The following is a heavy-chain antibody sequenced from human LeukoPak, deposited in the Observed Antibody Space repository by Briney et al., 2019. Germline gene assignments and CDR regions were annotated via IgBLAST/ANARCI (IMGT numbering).Heavy chain of an antibody. CDR2: IYYSGST. Sequence: PSETLSLTCTVSGGSISSGDYYWSWIRQPPGKGLEWIGSIYYSGSTYYNPSLKSRVTISVDTSKNQFSLKLSSVTAADTAVYYCARLQTYSSGRPSSWYFDYWGQGTLVTVSS. V-gene: IGHV4-39*01. CDR1: GGSISSGDYY. J-gene: IGHJ4*02. CDR3: ARLQTYSSGRPSSWYFDY. D-gene: IGHD6-19*01.